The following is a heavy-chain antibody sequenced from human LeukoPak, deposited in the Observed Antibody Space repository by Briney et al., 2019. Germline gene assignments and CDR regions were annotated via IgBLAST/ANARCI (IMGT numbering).Heavy chain of an antibody. V-gene: IGHV3-21*01. CDR3: ARDARGGLGSGMGV. J-gene: IGHJ6*02. CDR1: GFTFSSYS. CDR2: TSTSSSYI. Sequence: GGSLRLSCAASGFTFSSYSMNWVRQAPGKGLEWVSSTSTSSSYIYHADSVKGRFTISRDNAKNSLFLQMNSLRTEDTAVYYCARDARGGLGSGMGVWGQGTTVTVSS. D-gene: IGHD3-16*01.